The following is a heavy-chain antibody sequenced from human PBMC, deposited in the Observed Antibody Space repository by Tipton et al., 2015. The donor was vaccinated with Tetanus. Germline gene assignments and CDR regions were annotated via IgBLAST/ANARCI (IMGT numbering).Heavy chain of an antibody. CDR3: ARDYFGSGSNYYFDY. J-gene: IGHJ4*02. Sequence: SGAEVKKPGASVRVSCKASGYTFNRYGITWVRQAPGQGLKWMGWISPLSGHTNYANEVQDRVTMTTDTSTSTAYMELRSLRSDDTAVYYCARDYFGSGSNYYFDYWGQGSLVTVSS. D-gene: IGHD3-10*01. CDR2: ISPLSGHT. V-gene: IGHV1-18*01. CDR1: GYTFNRYG.